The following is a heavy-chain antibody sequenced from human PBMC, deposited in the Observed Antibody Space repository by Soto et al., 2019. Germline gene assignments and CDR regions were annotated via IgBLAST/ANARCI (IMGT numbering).Heavy chain of an antibody. Sequence: ASVKVSCKASGYAFTGYDMHWVRQAPGQGLEWMGWINPNSGGTNYAQKFQGWVTMTRDTSISTAYMELSRLRSDDTAVYYCARVGTTTPYYYGMDVWGQGTTVTVSS. CDR3: ARVGTTTPYYYGMDV. J-gene: IGHJ6*02. D-gene: IGHD1-7*01. CDR2: INPNSGGT. V-gene: IGHV1-2*04. CDR1: GYAFTGYD.